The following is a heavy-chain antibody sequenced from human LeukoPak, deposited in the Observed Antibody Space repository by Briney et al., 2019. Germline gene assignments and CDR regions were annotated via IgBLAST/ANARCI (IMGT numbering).Heavy chain of an antibody. Sequence: ASVKVSCKASGYTFTSYYMHWVRQAPGQGLEWMGIINPSGGSTSYAQKFQGRVTMTRDTSISTAYMELSRLRSDDTAVYYCAREGLAVAGTGAFDIWGQGTMVTVSS. CDR1: GYTFTSYY. D-gene: IGHD6-19*01. V-gene: IGHV1-46*01. CDR3: AREGLAVAGTGAFDI. CDR2: INPSGGST. J-gene: IGHJ3*02.